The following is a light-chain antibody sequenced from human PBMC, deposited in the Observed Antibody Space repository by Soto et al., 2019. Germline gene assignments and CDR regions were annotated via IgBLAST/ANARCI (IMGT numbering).Light chain of an antibody. J-gene: IGKJ1*01. CDR2: KAS. CDR1: QTISSW. V-gene: IGKV1-5*03. CDR3: QHYDSYSPWM. Sequence: DIQMTQSPSTLSGSVGDRVTITCRASQTISSWLAWYQQKPGKAPKLLIYKASTLKSGVPSRFSGSGSGTEFTLTISSLQPDDFATYYCQHYDSYSPWMFGQGTRVEI.